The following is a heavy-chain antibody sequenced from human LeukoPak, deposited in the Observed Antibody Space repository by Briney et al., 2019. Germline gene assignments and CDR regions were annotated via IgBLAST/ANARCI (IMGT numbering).Heavy chain of an antibody. Sequence: GASVKVSCKASGYTFNSYYMHWVRQAPGQGREWVGIINPSGGSTSYAQTFQGRVTMTRDMSTSTVYMELSSLRSEDAAVYYCARGGPLAYCGGDCYWRGLYFDYWGQGTLVTVSS. D-gene: IGHD2-21*02. J-gene: IGHJ4*02. V-gene: IGHV1-46*02. CDR1: GYTFNSYY. CDR2: INPSGGST. CDR3: ARGGPLAYCGGDCYWRGLYFDY.